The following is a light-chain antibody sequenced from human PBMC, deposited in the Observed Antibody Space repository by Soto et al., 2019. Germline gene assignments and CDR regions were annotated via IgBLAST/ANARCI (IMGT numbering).Light chain of an antibody. CDR1: QGISSY. Sequence: IQLTLSPASVSASIKDRVPITCRASQGISSYLAWYQQKPGKAPKLLIYAASTLQSGVPSRFSGSGSGTDFTLTISSLQPEDFATYYCQQLNSYSITFCHGTLLEIK. V-gene: IGKV1-9*01. CDR3: QQLNSYSIT. CDR2: AAS. J-gene: IGKJ5*01.